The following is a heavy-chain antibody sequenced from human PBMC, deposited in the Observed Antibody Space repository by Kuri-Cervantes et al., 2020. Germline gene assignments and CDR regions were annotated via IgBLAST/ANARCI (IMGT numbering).Heavy chain of an antibody. J-gene: IGHJ6*03. CDR1: GFTFSSYS. V-gene: IGHV3-21*01. CDR2: ISSSSSYI. CDR3: ARVNTMMAWYQYYYMDV. Sequence: GESLKISCAAPGFTFSSYSMNWVRQAPGKGLEWVSSISSSSSYIYYADSVKGRFTISRDNAKNSLYLQMNSLRAEDTAVYYCARVNTMMAWYQYYYMDVWGKGTTVTVSS. D-gene: IGHD2-2*01.